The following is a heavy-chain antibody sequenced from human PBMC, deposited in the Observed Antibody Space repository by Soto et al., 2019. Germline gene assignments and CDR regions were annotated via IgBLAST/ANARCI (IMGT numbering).Heavy chain of an antibody. V-gene: IGHV4-30-4*01. CDR1: GGSISSGDYY. D-gene: IGHD4-17*01. Sequence: QVQLQESGPGLVKPSQTLSLTCTVSGGSISSGDYYWSWIRQPPGKGLEWIGYIYYSGSTYYNPSLKSRVTITVDTSKNPFSLKLSSVTAADTAVYYCARGPVPDYGDNGYFDYWGQGTLVTVSS. CDR3: ARGPVPDYGDNGYFDY. J-gene: IGHJ4*02. CDR2: IYYSGST.